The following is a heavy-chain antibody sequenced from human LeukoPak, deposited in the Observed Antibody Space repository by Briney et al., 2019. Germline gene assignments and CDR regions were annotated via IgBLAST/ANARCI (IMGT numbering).Heavy chain of an antibody. CDR1: GFTFSSYA. CDR2: ISGSGGST. D-gene: IGHD6-13*01. Sequence: GGSLRLSCAASGFTFSSYAMSWVRQAPGKGLEWVSAISGSGGSTYYADSVNGRFTISRDTSKNPLYLQMNSLRAEDTAVYYCAKEPPLIAAAAHFDYWGQGTLVTVSS. V-gene: IGHV3-23*01. CDR3: AKEPPLIAAAAHFDY. J-gene: IGHJ4*02.